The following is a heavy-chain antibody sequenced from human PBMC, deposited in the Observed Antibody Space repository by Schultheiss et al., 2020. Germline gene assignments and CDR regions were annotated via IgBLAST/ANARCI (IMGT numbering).Heavy chain of an antibody. J-gene: IGHJ4*02. V-gene: IGHV3-7*01. Sequence: GGSLRLSCAASGFTFTAFWLSWVRQAPGKGLGWLANISYDGSVEHYVDSVRGRFTISRDNAKNSLYLQMNNLRAEDTAVYYCARDQARMVTAMSYPTDWGQGTLVTVSS. D-gene: IGHD2-21*02. CDR2: ISYDGSVE. CDR1: GFTFTAFW. CDR3: ARDQARMVTAMSYPTD.